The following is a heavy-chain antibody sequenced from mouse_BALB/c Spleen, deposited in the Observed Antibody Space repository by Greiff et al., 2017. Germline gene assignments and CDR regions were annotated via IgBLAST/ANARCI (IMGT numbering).Heavy chain of an antibody. Sequence: VKLVESGAELVRPGVSVKISCKGSGYTFTDYAMHWVKQSHAKSLEWIGVISTYYGDASYNQKFKGKATMTVDKSSSTAYMELARLTSEDSAIYYCASLYGSSSAWFAYWGQGTLVTVSA. CDR3: ASLYGSSSAWFAY. V-gene: IGHV1S137*01. CDR1: GYTFTDYA. J-gene: IGHJ3*01. D-gene: IGHD1-1*01. CDR2: ISTYYGDA.